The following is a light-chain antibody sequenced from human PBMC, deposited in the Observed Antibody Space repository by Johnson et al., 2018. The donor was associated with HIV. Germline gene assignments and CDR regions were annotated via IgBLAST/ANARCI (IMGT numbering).Light chain of an antibody. CDR1: SSNIGNNY. Sequence: QPVLTQPPSVSAAPGQKVTISCSGSSSNIGNNYVSWYQHLPGTAPKLLIYENNKRPSGIPDRFSGSKSGTSATLRITGLQTGDEADYYCGTWDSSLSAYVFGTGTKVTVL. V-gene: IGLV1-51*02. J-gene: IGLJ1*01. CDR3: GTWDSSLSAYV. CDR2: ENN.